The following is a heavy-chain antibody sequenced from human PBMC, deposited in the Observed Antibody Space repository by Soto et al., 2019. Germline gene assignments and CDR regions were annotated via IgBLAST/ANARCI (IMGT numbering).Heavy chain of an antibody. CDR1: GFTFTNYG. CDR2: ISYDGDKE. Sequence: QVQLVESGGGVVQPGRSLRLSCAASGFTFTNYGMHWVRQAPGKGLEWVAVISYDGDKEYYADSVKGRFTISRDNSKNTVNLQMNSLRAEDMAVYYCAKDIALVRGVIIDMDVWGQGTMVTVSS. CDR3: AKDIALVRGVIIDMDV. J-gene: IGHJ6*02. V-gene: IGHV3-30*18. D-gene: IGHD3-10*01.